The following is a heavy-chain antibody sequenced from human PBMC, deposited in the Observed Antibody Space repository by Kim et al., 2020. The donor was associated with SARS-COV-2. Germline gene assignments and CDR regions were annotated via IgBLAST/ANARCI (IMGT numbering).Heavy chain of an antibody. CDR2: IYYSGST. V-gene: IGHV4-39*01. D-gene: IGHD3-22*01. J-gene: IGHJ5*02. Sequence: SETLSLTCTVSGGSISSSSYYWGWIRQPPGKGLEWIGSIYYSGSTYYNPSLKSRVTISVDTSKNQFSLKLSSVTAADTAVYYCASHYDSSGYYGYNWFDPWGQGTLVTVSS. CDR1: GGSISSSSYY. CDR3: ASHYDSSGYYGYNWFDP.